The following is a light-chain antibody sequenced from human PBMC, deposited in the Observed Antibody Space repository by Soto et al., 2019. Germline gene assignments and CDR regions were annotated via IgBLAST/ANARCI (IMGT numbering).Light chain of an antibody. J-gene: IGLJ1*01. CDR3: CSYAGSSTLEYV. CDR1: SSDVGSYNL. CDR2: EVS. Sequence: QSALTQPASVSGSPGQSITISCTGTSSDVGSYNLVSWYQRHPGKAPKLMIYEVSKRPSGVSNRFSGSKSGNTASLTISGLQAEDEADYYCCSYAGSSTLEYVFGTGTKLTVL. V-gene: IGLV2-23*02.